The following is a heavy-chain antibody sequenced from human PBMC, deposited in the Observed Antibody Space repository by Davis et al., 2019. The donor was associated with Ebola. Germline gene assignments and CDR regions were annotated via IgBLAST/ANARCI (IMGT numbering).Heavy chain of an antibody. Sequence: AASVKVPCKASGYTFTNYGITWVRQAPGQGLEWMGWINPHNGNTNYAQNVQGRVIMTSDTATTTAYMEVGSLRSDDMAVYYCARAQFPTTSDHWGQGTLVTVSS. CDR3: ARAQFPTTSDH. CDR1: GYTFTNYG. J-gene: IGHJ4*02. V-gene: IGHV1-18*03. CDR2: INPHNGNT. D-gene: IGHD1-1*01.